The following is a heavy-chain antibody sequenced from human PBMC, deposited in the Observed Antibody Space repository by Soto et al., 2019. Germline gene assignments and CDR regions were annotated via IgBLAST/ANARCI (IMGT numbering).Heavy chain of an antibody. CDR1: GYTYSNYD. D-gene: IGHD7-27*01. J-gene: IGHJ4*02. CDR3: ARSPCNWGFDY. Sequence: ASMKVSFEASGYTYSNYDINWRQESTSQGFERMGWINPNSVNTGYAQKFQGRVTMTRDTSITTAYMELSSLRSEDTAVYYCARSPCNWGFDYWGLGT. CDR2: INPNSVNT. V-gene: IGHV1-8*01.